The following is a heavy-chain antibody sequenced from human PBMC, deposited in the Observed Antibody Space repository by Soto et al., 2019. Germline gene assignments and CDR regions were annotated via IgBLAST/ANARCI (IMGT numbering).Heavy chain of an antibody. CDR1: GFTFSSYG. V-gene: IGHV3-30*18. D-gene: IGHD5-18*01. Sequence: PGGSLRLSCAASGFTFSSYGMHWVRQAPGKGLEWVAVISYDGSNKYYADSVKGRFTISRDNSKNTLYLQMNSLRAEDTAVYYCAKDRGYSYGGQGQALYYYYGMDVWGQGTTVTVSS. CDR3: AKDRGYSYGGQGQALYYYYGMDV. J-gene: IGHJ6*02. CDR2: ISYDGSNK.